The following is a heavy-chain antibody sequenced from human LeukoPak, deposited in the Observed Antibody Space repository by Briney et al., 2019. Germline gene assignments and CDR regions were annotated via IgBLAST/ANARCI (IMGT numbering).Heavy chain of an antibody. D-gene: IGHD3-3*01. CDR2: IYYIGST. CDR3: ARHGSYYDFWSGYPFDY. Sequence: SETLSLTCTVSGGSISSYYWSRIRQPPGKGLEWIGYIYYIGSTNYNPSLKSRVTISVDTSKNQFSLKLSSVTAADTAVYYCARHGSYYDFWSGYPFDYWGLGTLVTVSS. CDR1: GGSISSYY. V-gene: IGHV4-59*08. J-gene: IGHJ4*02.